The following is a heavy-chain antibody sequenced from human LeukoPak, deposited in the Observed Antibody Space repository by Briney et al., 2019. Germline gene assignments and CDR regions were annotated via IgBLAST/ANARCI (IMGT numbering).Heavy chain of an antibody. CDR2: ISKDGSNK. J-gene: IGHJ6*03. D-gene: IGHD6-13*01. Sequence: GGSLRLSCAASGFTFSSYSMHWVRQAPGKGLEWVAVISKDGSNKYYADSVEGRFTISRDNSKNTLYLQMNSLRAEDTAVYYCAKARTINSSKLPPYYYYYMDVWGKGTTVTVSS. CDR3: AKARTINSSKLPPYYYYYMDV. V-gene: IGHV3-30-3*01. CDR1: GFTFSSYS.